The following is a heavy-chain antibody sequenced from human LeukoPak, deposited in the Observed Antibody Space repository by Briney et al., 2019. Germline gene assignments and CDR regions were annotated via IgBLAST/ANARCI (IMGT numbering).Heavy chain of an antibody. V-gene: IGHV3-30*18. CDR1: GFTFSSYG. D-gene: IGHD3-10*01. Sequence: PGGSLRLSCAASGFTFSSYGMHWVRQAPGKGLEWVAVISYDGSNKYYADSVKGRFTISRDNSKNTLYLQMNSLRAEDTAVYYCAKARGTMVRGVSPTFDIWGQGTMVTVSS. CDR2: ISYDGSNK. CDR3: AKARGTMVRGVSPTFDI. J-gene: IGHJ3*02.